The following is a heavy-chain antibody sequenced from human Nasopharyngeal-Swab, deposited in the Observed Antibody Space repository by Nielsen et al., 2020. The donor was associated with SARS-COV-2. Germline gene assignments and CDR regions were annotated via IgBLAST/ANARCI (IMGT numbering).Heavy chain of an antibody. CDR3: ARWAGDSSGYYSDY. J-gene: IGHJ4*02. CDR2: ISHDGSYK. CDR1: AFIFSCCG. D-gene: IGHD3-22*01. Sequence: GGSLRLSCAVPAFIFSCCGMPWVRQAPGKGLEWVAVISHDGSYKDYADSVKGRFTISRDDSKSTLYLQMNSLRTEDTAVYYCARWAGDSSGYYSDYWGQGTLVTVSS. V-gene: IGHV3-30*03.